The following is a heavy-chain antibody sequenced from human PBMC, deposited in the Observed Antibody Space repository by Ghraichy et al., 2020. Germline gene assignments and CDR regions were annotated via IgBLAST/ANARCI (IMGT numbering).Heavy chain of an antibody. CDR2: ISGSGNII. CDR1: GFIFSSYE. V-gene: IGHV3-48*03. D-gene: IGHD6-6*01. J-gene: IGHJ4*02. CDR3: AREPIDPRPSRPLDY. Sequence: GESPNISCAASGFIFSSYEMNWIRQAPGKGLEWVSYISGSGNIIFYADSVKGRFAISRDNAKSSLYLQMNSLRAEDTAVYYCAREPIDPRPSRPLDYWGQGTLVTVSS.